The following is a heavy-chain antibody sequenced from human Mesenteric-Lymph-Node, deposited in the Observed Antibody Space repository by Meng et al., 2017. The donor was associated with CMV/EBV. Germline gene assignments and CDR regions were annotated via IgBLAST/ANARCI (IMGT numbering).Heavy chain of an antibody. CDR3: ARRGNYDSDYSEY. CDR1: GDSISNSTYY. V-gene: IGHV4-39*01. CDR2: VHHSGTT. Sequence: QLQLQDSGPGLGKPSATLSLSGIVSGDSISNSTYYWTWIRQPPGKGLEWIGSVHHSGTTYYNPSLKGRLTISVDTSANLFSLRLTTVTAADTATYYCARRGNYDSDYSEYWGQGTLVTVSS. J-gene: IGHJ4*02. D-gene: IGHD3-22*01.